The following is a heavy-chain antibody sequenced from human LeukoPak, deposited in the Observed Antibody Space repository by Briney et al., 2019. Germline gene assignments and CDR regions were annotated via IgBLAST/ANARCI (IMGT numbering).Heavy chain of an antibody. CDR1: GFTFSSYE. CDR2: ISSSGSTK. CDR3: ARGRGSSSGWYSDY. V-gene: IGHV3-48*03. Sequence: QTGGSLRLSCAASGFTFSSYEMNWVRQAPGKGLEWVSYISSSGSTKYYADSVKGRFTISRDNAKNSLYLQMNSLRAEDTAVYYCARGRGSSSGWYSDYWGQGTLVTVSS. D-gene: IGHD6-19*01. J-gene: IGHJ4*02.